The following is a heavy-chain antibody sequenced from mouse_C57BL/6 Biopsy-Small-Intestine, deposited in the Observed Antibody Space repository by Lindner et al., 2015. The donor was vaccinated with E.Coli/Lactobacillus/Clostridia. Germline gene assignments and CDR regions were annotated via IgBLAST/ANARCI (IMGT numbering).Heavy chain of an antibody. CDR1: GFNIKDYY. CDR2: IDPEDGDT. J-gene: IGHJ4*01. CDR3: TTSNGYYAMDY. D-gene: IGHD4-1*01. Sequence: VQLQESGAELVRPGASVKLSCTASGFNIKDYYMHWVKQRPEQGLEWIGRIDPEDGDTEYAPKFQGKATMTAGTSSNTAYLQLSSLTSEDTAVYYCTTSNGYYAMDYWGQGTSVTVSS. V-gene: IGHV14-1*01.